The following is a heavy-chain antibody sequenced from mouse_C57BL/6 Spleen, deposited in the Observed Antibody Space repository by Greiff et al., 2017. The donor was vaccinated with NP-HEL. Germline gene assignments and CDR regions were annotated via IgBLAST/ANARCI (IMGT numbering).Heavy chain of an antibody. D-gene: IGHD2-3*01. CDR1: GYAFSSSW. V-gene: IGHV1-82*01. CDR3: ARSDGYYLDY. Sequence: QVQLHQSGPELVKPGASVKISCKASGYAFSSSWMNWVKQRPGKGLEWIGRIYPGDGDTNYNGKFKGKATLTADKSSSTAYMQLSSLTSEDSAVYFCARSDGYYLDYWGQGTTLTVSS. CDR2: IYPGDGDT. J-gene: IGHJ2*01.